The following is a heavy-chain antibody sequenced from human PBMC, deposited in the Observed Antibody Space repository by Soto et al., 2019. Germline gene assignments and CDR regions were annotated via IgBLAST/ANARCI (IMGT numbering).Heavy chain of an antibody. D-gene: IGHD6-6*01. CDR1: GFTFDDYA. V-gene: IGHV3-9*01. CDR2: ISWNSGSI. J-gene: IGHJ4*02. CDR3: AKDSTYSSSRGFDY. Sequence: EVQLVESGGGLVQPGRSLRLSCAASGFTFDDYAMHWVRQAPGKGLAWVSGISWNSGSIGYADSVKGRFTISRDNAKNSLYLQMNSLRAEDTALYYCAKDSTYSSSRGFDYWGQGTLVTVSS.